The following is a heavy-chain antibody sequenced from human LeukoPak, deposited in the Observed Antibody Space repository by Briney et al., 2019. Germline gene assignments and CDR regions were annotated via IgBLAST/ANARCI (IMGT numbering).Heavy chain of an antibody. CDR2: IIPIFGTA. CDR3: ARDLGSPEFSFDY. J-gene: IGHJ4*02. V-gene: IGHV1-69*05. CDR1: GGTFSSYA. Sequence: ASVKVSCKASGGTFSSYAISWVRQAPGQGLEWMGGIIPIFGTANYAQKFQGRVTITTDESTSTAYMELSSLRSEDTAVYYCARDLGSPEFSFDYWGQGTLVTVSS. D-gene: IGHD2-2*03.